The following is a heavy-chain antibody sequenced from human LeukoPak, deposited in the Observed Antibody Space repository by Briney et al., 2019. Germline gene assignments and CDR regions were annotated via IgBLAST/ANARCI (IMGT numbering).Heavy chain of an antibody. Sequence: GGSLRLSCAASGFIFDDYGMSWVRQAPGKGLEWVSGINWNGGSTGYADSVKGRFTISRDNAKNSLYLQMNSLRTEDTAVYYCARERWLRYYMDVWGKGTTVTVSS. D-gene: IGHD5-12*01. CDR1: GFIFDDYG. V-gene: IGHV3-20*04. CDR2: INWNGGST. CDR3: ARERWLRYYMDV. J-gene: IGHJ6*03.